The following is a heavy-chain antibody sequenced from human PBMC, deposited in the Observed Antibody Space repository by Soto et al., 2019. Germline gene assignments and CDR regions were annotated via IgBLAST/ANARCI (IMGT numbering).Heavy chain of an antibody. CDR3: ARDRNHGLDN. Sequence: QVQLVQSGAEVKMPGASVKVSCQASGYIFTINGISWVRQAPGQGLEWLGWISANSGNTNYAQNVQDRVILTTTTSTATAYMELRSLRSDDTAVYYCARDRNHGLDNWGQGTLVTVSS. V-gene: IGHV1-18*01. D-gene: IGHD4-17*01. CDR1: GYIFTING. CDR2: ISANSGNT. J-gene: IGHJ4*02.